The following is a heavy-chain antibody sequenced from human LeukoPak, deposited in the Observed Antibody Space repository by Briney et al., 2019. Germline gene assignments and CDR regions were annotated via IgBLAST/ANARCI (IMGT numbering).Heavy chain of an antibody. Sequence: ASVKVSCKASGYTFTSYYMHWVRQAPGQGLEWMGWINPNSGGTNYAQKFQGWVTMTRDTPISTAYMELSRLRSDDTAVYYCARGYEYSSSPLHFDYWGQGTLVTVSS. D-gene: IGHD6-6*01. CDR3: ARGYEYSSSPLHFDY. CDR2: INPNSGGT. J-gene: IGHJ4*02. V-gene: IGHV1-2*04. CDR1: GYTFTSYY.